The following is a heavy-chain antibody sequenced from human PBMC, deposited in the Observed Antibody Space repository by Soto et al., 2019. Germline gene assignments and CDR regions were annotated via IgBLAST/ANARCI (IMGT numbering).Heavy chain of an antibody. CDR3: ARRRAVAGTNYYYMDV. D-gene: IGHD6-19*01. Sequence: QVQLVQSGAEVKKPGASVKVSCKASGYTFTGYYMHWVRQAPGQGLEWMGWINPNSGGTNYAQKFQGWVTMTRDTSISTAYMELSRLRSDDTAVYYCARRRAVAGTNYYYMDVWGKGTTVTVSS. V-gene: IGHV1-2*04. CDR2: INPNSGGT. J-gene: IGHJ6*03. CDR1: GYTFTGYY.